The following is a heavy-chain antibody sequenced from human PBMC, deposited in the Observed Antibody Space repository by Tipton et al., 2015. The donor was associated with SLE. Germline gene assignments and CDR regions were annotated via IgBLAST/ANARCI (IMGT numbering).Heavy chain of an antibody. CDR1: GGSISSTDYY. CDR3: ARVRFAGAGDFDYYMDV. V-gene: IGHV4-39*01. D-gene: IGHD2-21*02. CDR2: INHSGST. J-gene: IGHJ6*03. Sequence: TLSLTCTVSGGSISSTDYYWTWIRQPPGKGLEWIGEINHSGSTNYHPSLKSRVTISVDTSKNQFSLKLNSVTAADTAVYYCARVRFAGAGDFDYYMDVWGRGTTVTVSS.